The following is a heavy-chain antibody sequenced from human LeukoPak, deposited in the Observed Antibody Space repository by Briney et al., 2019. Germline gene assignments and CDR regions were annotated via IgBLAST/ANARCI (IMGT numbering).Heavy chain of an antibody. D-gene: IGHD3-16*02. CDR2: IYTSGST. CDR1: GGSISSYY. Sequence: SETLSLTCTVSGGSISSYYWSWIRQPAGKGLEWIGRIYTSGSTNCNPSLKSRVTISVDKSKKQISLKLSSVTAADTAVYYCATFTTRNSYCDYVWGSYRHYDAFDIWGQGTMVTVSS. CDR3: ATFTTRNSYCDYVWGSYRHYDAFDI. V-gene: IGHV4-4*07. J-gene: IGHJ3*02.